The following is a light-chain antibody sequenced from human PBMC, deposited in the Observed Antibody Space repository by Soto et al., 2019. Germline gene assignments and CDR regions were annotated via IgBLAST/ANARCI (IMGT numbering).Light chain of an antibody. CDR2: GAS. Sequence: EIVMTQSPATLSVSPGERATLSCRASQSLSNNLAWYQQKPGQAPRLLIYGASTRATGIPARFSGSGSGTEFTLTISSLQSEDFAVYYCQQYNNWPQTFGQGTKVDIK. CDR1: QSLSNN. J-gene: IGKJ1*01. V-gene: IGKV3-15*01. CDR3: QQYNNWPQT.